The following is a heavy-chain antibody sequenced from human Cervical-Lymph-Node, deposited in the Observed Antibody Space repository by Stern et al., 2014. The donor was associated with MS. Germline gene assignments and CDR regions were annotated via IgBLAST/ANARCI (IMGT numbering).Heavy chain of an antibody. CDR3: ARNIYGDYDGIFEY. V-gene: IGHV3-21*01. D-gene: IGHD4-17*01. CDR1: GFTFSSYN. J-gene: IGHJ4*02. Sequence: EVQLVESGGGLVKPGGSLRLSCAASGFTFSSYNMHWVRQAPGKGLEWVSVISGGSSYINYADSVKGRFTISRDNAKKLLYLQMNSLRAEDTAVYYCARNIYGDYDGIFEYWGQGTLVTVSS. CDR2: ISGGSSYI.